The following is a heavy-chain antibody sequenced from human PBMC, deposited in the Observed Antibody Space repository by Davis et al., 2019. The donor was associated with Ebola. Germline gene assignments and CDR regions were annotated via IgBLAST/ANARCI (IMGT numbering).Heavy chain of an antibody. CDR2: ISYDGSNK. V-gene: IGHV3-30*18. CDR1: GFTFSSYG. CDR3: AKDGDYDFWSGYSTPFDY. D-gene: IGHD3-3*01. J-gene: IGHJ4*02. Sequence: GESLKISCAASGFTFSSYGMHWVRQAPGKGLEWVAVISYDGSNKYYADSVKGRFTISRDNSKNTLYLQMNSLRAEDTAVYYCAKDGDYDFWSGYSTPFDYWGQGTLVTVSS.